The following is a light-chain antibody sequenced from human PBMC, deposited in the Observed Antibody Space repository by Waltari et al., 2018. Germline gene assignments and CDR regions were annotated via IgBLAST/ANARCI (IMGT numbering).Light chain of an antibody. CDR2: KAT. J-gene: IGKJ1*01. CDR1: QNIESY. V-gene: IGKV1-5*03. Sequence: DIPMTQSPSTLSASEGDTVTITCRASQNIESYLAWYQQKRGEAPKLLIRKATTLEDGVPSRFSVAGSGTEFTLTISSLQPDDFATYYCQQYSDFWTFGPGTKV. CDR3: QQYSDFWT.